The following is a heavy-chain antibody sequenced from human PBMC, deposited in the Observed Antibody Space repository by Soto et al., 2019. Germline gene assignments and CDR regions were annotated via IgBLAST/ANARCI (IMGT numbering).Heavy chain of an antibody. D-gene: IGHD2-2*01. CDR2: IYYSGST. Sequence: SETLSLTCTVSGGSISSGDYYWSWIRQPPGKGLEWIGYIYYSGSTYYNPSLKSRVTISVDTSKNQFSLKLSSVTAADTAVYYCARVVYCFSSSCYAYYYYYGMDVWGQGTTVTVSS. CDR1: GGSISSGDYY. J-gene: IGHJ6*02. V-gene: IGHV4-30-4*01. CDR3: ARVVYCFSSSCYAYYYYYGMDV.